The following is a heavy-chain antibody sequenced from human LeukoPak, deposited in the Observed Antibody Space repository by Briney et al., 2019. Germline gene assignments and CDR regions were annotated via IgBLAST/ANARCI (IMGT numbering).Heavy chain of an antibody. CDR3: AKRADTSSHLTLDC. V-gene: IGHV3-30*18. CDR2: ISADGKS. D-gene: IGHD6-6*01. Sequence: GGSLRLSCAASGFTFSHYGTHWVRQAPGRGLEWVAVISADGKSDYAESVKGRFTISRDNSKNTLYLQMNSLRADDTAVYYCAKRADTSSHLTLDCWGQGTLVTVSS. J-gene: IGHJ4*02. CDR1: GFTFSHYG.